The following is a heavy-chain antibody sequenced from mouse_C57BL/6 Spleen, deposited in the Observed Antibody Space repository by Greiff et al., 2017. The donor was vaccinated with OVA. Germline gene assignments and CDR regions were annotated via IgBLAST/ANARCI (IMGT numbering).Heavy chain of an antibody. CDR1: GFTFSDYY. Sequence: DVMLVESGGGLVQPGGSLKLSCAASGFTFSDYYMYWVHQTPEKRLEWVAYISNGGGSTYYTDTVKGRFTITRDNAKNTLYLQMSRLKSEDTAMYYCARSMVKDYYFYGWGNGTTLTVA. V-gene: IGHV5-12*01. J-gene: IGHJ1*03. CDR2: ISNGGGST. D-gene: IGHD2-2*01. CDR3: ARSMVKDYYFYG.